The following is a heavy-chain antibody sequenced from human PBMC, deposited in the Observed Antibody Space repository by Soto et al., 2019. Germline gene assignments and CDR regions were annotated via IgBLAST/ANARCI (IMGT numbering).Heavy chain of an antibody. J-gene: IGHJ5*02. V-gene: IGHV1-69*01. Sequence: QVQLVQSGAEVKKPGSSVKVSCKASGGTFSSYAISWVRQAPGQGLEWMGGIIPIFGTANYAQKFQGRVTITAAEPTSTAYMELSSLRPEDTPVYYCAREVGATLNGFDPWAREPWSPSPQ. CDR3: AREVGATLNGFDP. CDR1: GGTFSSYA. CDR2: IIPIFGTA. D-gene: IGHD1-26*01.